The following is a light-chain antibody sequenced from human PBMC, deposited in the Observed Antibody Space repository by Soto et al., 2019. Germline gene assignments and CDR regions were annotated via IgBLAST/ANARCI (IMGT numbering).Light chain of an antibody. CDR1: TGAVTSDSY. V-gene: IGLV7-43*01. CDR2: TIS. J-gene: IGLJ1*01. CDR3: LLYYDGAHV. Sequence: QTVVTQEPSLTVSPGGTVTLTCASSTGAVTSDSYPSWFQQKPGQAPRALIYTISNNHSWTPARFSGSLLGGKAALTLSAVQPEDEAVYFSLLYYDGAHVFGPGTKLTVL.